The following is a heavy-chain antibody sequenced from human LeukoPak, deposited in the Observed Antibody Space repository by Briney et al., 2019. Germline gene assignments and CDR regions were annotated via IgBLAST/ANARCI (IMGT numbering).Heavy chain of an antibody. J-gene: IGHJ4*02. CDR1: GGSISSGGYS. D-gene: IGHD5-12*01. CDR3: ARENSGCIDY. CDR2: IYHSGST. Sequence: PSRALSLTCAVSGGSISSGGYSWSWIRQPPGKGLEWIGYIYHSGSTYYNPSLKSRVTISVDRSKNQFSLKLSSVTAADTAVYYCARENSGCIDYWGQGTLVTVSS. V-gene: IGHV4-30-2*01.